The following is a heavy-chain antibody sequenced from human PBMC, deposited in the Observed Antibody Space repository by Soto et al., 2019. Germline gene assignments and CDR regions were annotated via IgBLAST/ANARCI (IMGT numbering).Heavy chain of an antibody. CDR2: IFYSGST. CDR3: ARRGSSRQIYHYVMDV. V-gene: IGHV4-39*01. CDR1: GDSVSSSYYY. D-gene: IGHD6-13*01. Sequence: QVQLQESGPGLVKPSEALSLTCTVSGDSVSSSYYYWGWIRQPPGKGLEWIGSIFYSGSTDYNPSLKSRVTISVDTSKNQFSLKLSSVTAADTAVYYCARRGSSRQIYHYVMDVWGPGTTVTVSS. J-gene: IGHJ6*02.